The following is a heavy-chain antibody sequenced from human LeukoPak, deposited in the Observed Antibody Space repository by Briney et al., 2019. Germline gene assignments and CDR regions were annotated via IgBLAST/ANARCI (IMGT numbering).Heavy chain of an antibody. CDR2: IIPILGIA. V-gene: IGHV1-69*02. D-gene: IGHD6-19*01. CDR1: GGTFSSYT. J-gene: IGHJ5*02. Sequence: GSSVKVSCKASGGTFSSYTISWVRQAPGQGLEWMGRIIPILGIANYAQKFQGRVTITADKSTSTAYMELSSLRSEDTAEYYCARASGWYNWFDPWGQGTLVTVSS. CDR3: ARASGWYNWFDP.